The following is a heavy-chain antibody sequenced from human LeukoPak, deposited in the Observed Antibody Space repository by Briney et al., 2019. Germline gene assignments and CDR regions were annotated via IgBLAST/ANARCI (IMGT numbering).Heavy chain of an antibody. D-gene: IGHD3-10*01. J-gene: IGHJ6*02. CDR1: GYTLTELS. CDR3: ATDSPVGGTMVRGVRDYYYYGTDV. Sequence: ASVKVSCKVSGYTLTELSMHWVRQAPGKGLEWMGGFDPEDGETIYAQKFQGRVTMTEDTSTDTAYMELSSLRSEDTAVYYCATDSPVGGTMVRGVRDYYYYGTDVWGQGTTVTVSS. V-gene: IGHV1-24*01. CDR2: FDPEDGET.